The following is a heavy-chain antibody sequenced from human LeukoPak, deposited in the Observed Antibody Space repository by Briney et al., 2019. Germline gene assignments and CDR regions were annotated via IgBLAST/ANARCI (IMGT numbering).Heavy chain of an antibody. CDR1: GFTFDDYA. V-gene: IGHV3-9*01. CDR2: ISWNSGSI. CDR3: AKAPGPYYDSSGYHAH. D-gene: IGHD3-22*01. J-gene: IGHJ4*02. Sequence: PGGSLRLSCAASGFTFDDYAMHWVRQAPGKGLEWVSGISWNSGSIGYADSVKGRFTISRDNAKNSLYLQMNSLRAEDTALYYCAKAPGPYYDSSGYHAHWGQGTLVTVSS.